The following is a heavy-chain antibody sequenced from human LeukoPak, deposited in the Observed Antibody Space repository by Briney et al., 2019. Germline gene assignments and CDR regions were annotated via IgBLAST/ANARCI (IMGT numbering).Heavy chain of an antibody. J-gene: IGHJ4*02. CDR3: ARDIGRGNDFWSGFPDY. D-gene: IGHD3-3*01. V-gene: IGHV3-30-3*01. CDR1: GFTFSSYA. Sequence: GGSLGLPCVASGFTFSSYAMHWVRQAPGKGLEWVATISYDGSNKYYADSVKGRFTISRDNSKNTLYLQMNSLRAEDTAVYYCARDIGRGNDFWSGFPDYWGQGTLVTVSS. CDR2: ISYDGSNK.